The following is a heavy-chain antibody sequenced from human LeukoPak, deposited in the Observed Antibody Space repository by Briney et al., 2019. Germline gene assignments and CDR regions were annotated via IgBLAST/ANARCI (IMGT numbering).Heavy chain of an antibody. V-gene: IGHV3-23*01. CDR1: GFIFRNYG. CDR3: ARDRSGYGPFDY. D-gene: IGHD5-12*01. Sequence: GGSLRLSCGASGFIFRNYGMSWVRQAPGEGLKWVAGINDNGGGAYYAESPKGRFTISRDNSKNMLYLQMNSLRVEDTAVYYCARDRSGYGPFDYWGQGTLVTVSS. CDR2: INDNGGGA. J-gene: IGHJ4*02.